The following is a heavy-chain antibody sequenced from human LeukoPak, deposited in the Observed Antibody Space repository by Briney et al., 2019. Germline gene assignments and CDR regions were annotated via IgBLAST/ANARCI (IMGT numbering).Heavy chain of an antibody. D-gene: IGHD6-13*01. CDR2: IWYDGSNK. CDR1: GFTFSSYG. J-gene: IGHJ4*02. Sequence: QPARSLRLSCAASGFTFSSYGMHWVRQAPGKGLEWVAVIWYDGSNKYYADSVKGRFTISRDNSKHTLYLQMNSLRAEDTAVYYCARDGGLYSSSWFDYWGQGTLVTVSS. V-gene: IGHV3-33*01. CDR3: ARDGGLYSSSWFDY.